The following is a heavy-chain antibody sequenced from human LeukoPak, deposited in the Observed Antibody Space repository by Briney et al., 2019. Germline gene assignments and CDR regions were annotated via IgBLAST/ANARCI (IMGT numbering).Heavy chain of an antibody. J-gene: IGHJ2*01. CDR1: GITFSTYA. CDR2: ISSSGSST. V-gene: IGHV3-23*01. Sequence: QPGGSLRLSCVASGITFSTYAMSWVRQAPGKGLEWVSVISSSGSSTYYADSVKGRFTISRDNLKNTLYLQMNSLRAEDTAVYYCARDSTGYWYFDLWGRGTLVSVSS. CDR3: ARDSTGYWYFDL. D-gene: IGHD3-3*02.